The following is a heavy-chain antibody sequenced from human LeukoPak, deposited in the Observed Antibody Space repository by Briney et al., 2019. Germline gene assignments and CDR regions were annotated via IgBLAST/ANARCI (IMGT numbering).Heavy chain of an antibody. J-gene: IGHJ3*02. D-gene: IGHD3-16*02. CDR1: GFTFRNYN. CDR2: ISSSGGST. V-gene: IGHV3-23*01. CDR3: AKRERGLSYQDAFDT. Sequence: GGSLRLSCAASGFTFRNYNMNWVRQAPGKGLEWVSSISSSGGSTYYADSVKGRFTISRDNSENTLFLQMNSLRAEDTAVYYCAKRERGLSYQDAFDTWGQGTLVTVSS.